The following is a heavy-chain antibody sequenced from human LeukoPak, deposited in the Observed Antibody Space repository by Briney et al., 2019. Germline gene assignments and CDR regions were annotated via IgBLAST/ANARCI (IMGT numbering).Heavy chain of an antibody. D-gene: IGHD3-22*01. CDR2: INHSGST. J-gene: IGHJ4*02. Sequence: SETLSLTCAVYGGSFSGYYWSWIRQLPGKGLEWIGEINHSGSTNYNPSLKSRVTISVDTSKNQFSLKLSSVTAADTAVYYCASRIYYYDSSGYYHDYWGQGTLVTVSS. V-gene: IGHV4-34*01. CDR3: ASRIYYYDSSGYYHDY. CDR1: GGSFSGYY.